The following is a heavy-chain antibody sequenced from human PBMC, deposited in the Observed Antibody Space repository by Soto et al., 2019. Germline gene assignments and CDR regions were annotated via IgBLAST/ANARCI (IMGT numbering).Heavy chain of an antibody. J-gene: IGHJ2*01. Sequence: GESLKISCKGSGYSFSIYWIAWVRQMPGKGLEWMGIINPGDSDTRYSPSFQGQATISADKSISTAYLQWSSLKASDTAMYYCARRSGIQDWYFDLWGRGSLVTVSS. CDR2: INPGDSDT. V-gene: IGHV5-51*01. CDR1: GYSFSIYW. CDR3: ARRSGIQDWYFDL.